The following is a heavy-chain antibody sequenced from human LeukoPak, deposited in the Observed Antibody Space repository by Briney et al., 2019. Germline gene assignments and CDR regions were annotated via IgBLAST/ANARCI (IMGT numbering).Heavy chain of an antibody. V-gene: IGHV3-23*01. D-gene: IGHD3-3*01. CDR3: AKGYHRDFWSGSYFDY. CDR1: GLTFSSYA. CDR2: VSGGGGST. J-gene: IGHJ4*02. Sequence: GGSLRLSCATSGLTFSSYAMSWVRQAPGKGLEWVSAVSGGGGSTYYADSVKGRFTISRDNSKNTLFLQMNSLRAEDTAVYYCAKGYHRDFWSGSYFDYWGQGTLVTVSS.